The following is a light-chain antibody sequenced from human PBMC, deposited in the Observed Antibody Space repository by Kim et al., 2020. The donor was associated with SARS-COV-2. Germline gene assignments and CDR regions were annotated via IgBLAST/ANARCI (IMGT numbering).Light chain of an antibody. Sequence: EIVLTQSPATLSLSPGERATLSCRASQSVSSYLAWHQQKPGQAPRLLIFDASNRATGIPARFSGSGSGTDFTLTISSLEPEDFAVYYCQQRSNWPATFGQGTKLEI. CDR2: DAS. CDR3: QQRSNWPAT. J-gene: IGKJ2*01. V-gene: IGKV3-11*01. CDR1: QSVSSY.